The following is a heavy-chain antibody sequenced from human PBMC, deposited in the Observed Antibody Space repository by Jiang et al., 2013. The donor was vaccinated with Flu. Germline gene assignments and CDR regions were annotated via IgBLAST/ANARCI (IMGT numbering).Heavy chain of an antibody. CDR2: INHSGST. V-gene: IGHV4-34*01. Sequence: ETLSLTCAVYGGSFSGYYWSWIRQPPGKGLEWIGEINHSGSTNYNPSLKSRVTISVDTSKKQFSLKLSSVTAADTAVYYCARGRHYYGSGSYTLTFPYNWFDPWGQGTLVTVSS. CDR3: ARGRHYYGSGSYTLTFPYNWFDP. J-gene: IGHJ5*02. CDR1: GGSFSGYY. D-gene: IGHD3-10*01.